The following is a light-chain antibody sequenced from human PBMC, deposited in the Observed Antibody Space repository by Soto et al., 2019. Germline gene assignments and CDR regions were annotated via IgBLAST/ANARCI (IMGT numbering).Light chain of an antibody. Sequence: DILMTQSPSSLSASVGDRVTITCRASQSITNYLAWYQQKPGKVPKLLIYAASILQSGVPSRFSGSGSGTDFTLTISSLQPEDVATYYCQKYNSASWTFGQGTKVDIK. CDR1: QSITNY. J-gene: IGKJ1*01. V-gene: IGKV1-27*01. CDR3: QKYNSASWT. CDR2: AAS.